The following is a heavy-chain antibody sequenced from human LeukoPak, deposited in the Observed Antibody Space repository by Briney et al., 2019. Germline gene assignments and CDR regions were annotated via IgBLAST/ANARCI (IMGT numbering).Heavy chain of an antibody. V-gene: IGHV1-46*01. CDR3: ARAVGIPYYYDSSGYLKYYFDY. CDR2: INPSGGST. Sequence: GASVKVSCKASGGTFTSYYMHWVRQAPGQGLEWMGIINPSGGSTSYAQKFQGRVTMTRDTSTSTVYMELSRLRSDDTAVYYCARAVGIPYYYDSSGYLKYYFDYWGQGTLVTVSS. CDR1: GGTFTSYY. D-gene: IGHD3-22*01. J-gene: IGHJ4*02.